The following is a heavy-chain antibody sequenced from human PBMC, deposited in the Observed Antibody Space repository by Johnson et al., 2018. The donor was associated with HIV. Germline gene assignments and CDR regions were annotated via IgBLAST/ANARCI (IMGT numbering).Heavy chain of an antibody. D-gene: IGHD1-26*01. CDR2: INWNGGTT. J-gene: IGHJ3*02. Sequence: MQLVESGGDVVRPGGSLRLSCAASGFTFDDYGISWVRLVPGKGLEWVSGINWNGGTTGYVDSVKGRFTISRDNAKNSLHLQMNSLRVEDTAFYYCARDQWGKGYSGNYGGAFDIWGQGTMVTVSS. CDR1: GFTFDDYG. CDR3: ARDQWGKGYSGNYGGAFDI. V-gene: IGHV3-20*04.